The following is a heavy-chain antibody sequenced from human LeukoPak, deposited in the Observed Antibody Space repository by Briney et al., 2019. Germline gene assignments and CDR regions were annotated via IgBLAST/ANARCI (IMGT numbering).Heavy chain of an antibody. Sequence: RASVKVSCKASGGTFSSDAISWVRQAPGQGLEWMGRIIPILGIANYAQKFQGRVTITADKSTSTAYMELSSLRSEDTAVYYCARVPVGYDFWSGYYTENNWFDPWGQGTLVTVSS. CDR1: GGTFSSDA. CDR2: IIPILGIA. V-gene: IGHV1-69*04. D-gene: IGHD3-3*01. CDR3: ARVPVGYDFWSGYYTENNWFDP. J-gene: IGHJ5*02.